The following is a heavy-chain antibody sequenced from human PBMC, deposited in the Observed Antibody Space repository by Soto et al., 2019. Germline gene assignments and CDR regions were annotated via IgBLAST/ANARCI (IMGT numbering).Heavy chain of an antibody. Sequence: SQTLSLTCAISGDSVSSNSAAWNWIRQSPSKGLEWLGRTYYRSKWYNDYAVSVKSRITINPDTSKDQFSLQLNSVPPEDTAVYYCARVGDSSSSGGGYFDYWGQGTLVTVSS. J-gene: IGHJ4*02. D-gene: IGHD6-6*01. CDR3: ARVGDSSSSGGGYFDY. V-gene: IGHV6-1*01. CDR1: GDSVSSNSAA. CDR2: TYYRSKWYN.